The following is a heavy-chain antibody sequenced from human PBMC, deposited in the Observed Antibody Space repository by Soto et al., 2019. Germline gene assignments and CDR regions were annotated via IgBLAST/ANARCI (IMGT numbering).Heavy chain of an antibody. Sequence: PSETLSLTCTVSGGSVSSGSYYWSWIRQPPGKGLEWIGYTYYSGSTNYNPSLKSRVTISVDTSKNQFSLKLSSVTAADTAVYYCARLRYYGSGSYYNYFDYWGQGTLVTVSS. CDR3: ARLRYYGSGSYYNYFDY. CDR2: TYYSGST. D-gene: IGHD3-10*01. CDR1: GGSVSSGSYY. J-gene: IGHJ4*02. V-gene: IGHV4-61*01.